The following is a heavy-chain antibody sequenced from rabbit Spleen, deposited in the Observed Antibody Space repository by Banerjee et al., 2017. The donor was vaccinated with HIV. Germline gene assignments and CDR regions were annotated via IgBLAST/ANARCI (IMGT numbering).Heavy chain of an antibody. J-gene: IGHJ2*01. CDR1: GFSFSSNW. V-gene: IGHV1S45*01. CDR3: ARNYVNAFDP. CDR2: IDTNDGDT. Sequence: LEASGGGLVKPGGTLTLTCTVSGFSFSSNWICWVRQAPGKGLEWIACIDTNDGDTDYANWPKGRFTISKTSSTTVTLQMTSLTAADTATYFCARNYVNAFDPWGPGTLVTVS. D-gene: IGHD1-1*01.